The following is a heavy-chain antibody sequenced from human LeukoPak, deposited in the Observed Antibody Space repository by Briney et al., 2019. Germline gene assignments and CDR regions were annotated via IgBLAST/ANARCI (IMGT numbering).Heavy chain of an antibody. Sequence: SETLSLTCTLSGGSISTNYWSWIRQPPGKGLEWIGYIYHSGGTNYNPSLKSRVTISVDTSKNQFSLKVSSVTAADTAVYYCARGGGYASPIGYWGQGALVSVSS. CDR3: ARGGGYASPIGY. D-gene: IGHD5-12*01. CDR2: IYHSGGT. CDR1: GGSISTNY. J-gene: IGHJ4*02. V-gene: IGHV4-59*01.